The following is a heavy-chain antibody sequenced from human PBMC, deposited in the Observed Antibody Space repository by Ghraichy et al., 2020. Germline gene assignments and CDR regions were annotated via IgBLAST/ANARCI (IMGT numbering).Heavy chain of an antibody. D-gene: IGHD3-22*01. CDR2: ISGTGGTT. Sequence: GGSLRLSCAASGFTFNNYAMSWVRQAPGKGLEWVSLISGTGGTTYYADSVKGRFTISRDNSKNTLYLQMNSLRAEDAAVYYCVKDVWLGGSGYDAFDIWGQGTMVTVSS. V-gene: IGHV3-23*01. CDR1: GFTFNNYA. CDR3: VKDVWLGGSGYDAFDI. J-gene: IGHJ3*02.